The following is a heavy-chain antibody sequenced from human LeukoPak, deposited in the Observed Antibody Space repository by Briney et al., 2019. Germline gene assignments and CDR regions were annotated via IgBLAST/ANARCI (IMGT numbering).Heavy chain of an antibody. V-gene: IGHV3-7*03. CDR1: GFTFSSYW. CDR3: ARDGGLGATTNNWFDP. J-gene: IGHJ5*02. D-gene: IGHD5-12*01. Sequence: GSLRLSCAASGFTFSSYWMSWVRQAPGKGLEWVANIKQDGSEKYYVDSVKGRFTISRDNAKNSLYLQMSSLRAEDTAVYYCARDGGLGATTNNWFDPWGQGTLVTVSS. CDR2: IKQDGSEK.